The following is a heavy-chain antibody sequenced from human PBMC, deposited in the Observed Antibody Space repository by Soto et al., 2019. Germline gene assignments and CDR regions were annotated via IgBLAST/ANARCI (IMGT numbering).Heavy chain of an antibody. D-gene: IGHD1-26*01. J-gene: IGHJ6*03. Sequence: SETLSLTCTVAGGSITGGFSYWTWVRQHPGKGLEWVGHTYYSGTAYYNPSLKSRVALSVDPSQNRFSLKLSSVTAADTAIYFCARSLPGGTVFYMDIWGEGTTVTVSS. CDR1: GGSITGGFSY. V-gene: IGHV4-31*03. CDR3: ARSLPGGTVFYMDI. CDR2: TYYSGTA.